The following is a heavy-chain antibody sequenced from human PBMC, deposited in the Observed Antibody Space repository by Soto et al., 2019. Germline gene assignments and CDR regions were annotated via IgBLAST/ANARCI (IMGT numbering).Heavy chain of an antibody. V-gene: IGHV4-34*01. CDR3: ACLWSIEAAGIGINWFDP. J-gene: IGHJ5*02. D-gene: IGHD6-13*01. Sequence: PSETLSLTCAVYGGXFSGYYWSWIRQPPGKGLEWIGEINHSGSTNYNPSLKSRVTISVDTSKNQFSLKLNSVNAADTAVYYCACLWSIEAAGIGINWFDPWGQGTLVTVSS. CDR2: INHSGST. CDR1: GGXFSGYY.